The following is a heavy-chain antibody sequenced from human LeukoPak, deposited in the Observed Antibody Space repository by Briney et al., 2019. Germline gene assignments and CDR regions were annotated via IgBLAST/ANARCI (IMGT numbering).Heavy chain of an antibody. CDR2: INPNSGGT. V-gene: IGHV1-2*02. D-gene: IGHD1-1*01. J-gene: IGHJ5*02. Sequence: GASVKVSCKASGYTLTGYYMHWVRQAPGQGLEWMGWINPNSGGTNYAQKFQGRVTMTRDTSISTAYMELSRLTSDDTAVYYCARGGNWNRLSDWFDPWGQGTLVTVSS. CDR1: GYTLTGYY. CDR3: ARGGNWNRLSDWFDP.